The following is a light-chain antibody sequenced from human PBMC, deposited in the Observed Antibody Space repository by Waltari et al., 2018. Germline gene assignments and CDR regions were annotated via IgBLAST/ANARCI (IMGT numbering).Light chain of an antibody. Sequence: DIVMTQSQLSLTVTPGEPASISCRSSQSLLHSNGYNYLDGYRQNPGQSRQLLVYLVSDRASGVPDRFSVRGSGTDFTLKISIVEAEDVGFYYCMQALLTRTFGGGTKLEIK. CDR2: LVS. CDR3: MQALLTRT. J-gene: IGKJ4*01. V-gene: IGKV2-28*01. CDR1: QSLLHSNGYNY.